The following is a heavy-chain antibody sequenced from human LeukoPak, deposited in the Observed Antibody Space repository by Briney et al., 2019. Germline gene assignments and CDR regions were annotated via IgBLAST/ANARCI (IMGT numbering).Heavy chain of an antibody. CDR2: ISAYNGNT. CDR3: ARDRYDILTGYYHAFGI. Sequence: ASVKVSCKASGYTFTSYGISWVRQAPGQWLEWMGWISAYNGNTNYAQKLQGRVTMTTDTSTSTAYMELRSLRSDDTAVYYCARDRYDILTGYYHAFGIWGQGTMVTVSS. V-gene: IGHV1-18*01. CDR1: GYTFTSYG. J-gene: IGHJ3*02. D-gene: IGHD3-9*01.